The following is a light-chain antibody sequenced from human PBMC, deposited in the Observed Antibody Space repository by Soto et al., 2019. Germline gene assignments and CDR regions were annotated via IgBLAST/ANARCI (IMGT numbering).Light chain of an antibody. J-gene: IGKJ2*01. CDR2: AAS. V-gene: IGKV1-17*03. Sequence: DIQMTQSPSAMSASVGDSVTITCRASQGIRTSLAWFQQRAGEGPKRLIYAASTLESGVPSRFSGSASGTEFTLTISTLQPEDFATYYCLQHHSYPYTFGQGTELEI. CDR1: QGIRTS. CDR3: LQHHSYPYT.